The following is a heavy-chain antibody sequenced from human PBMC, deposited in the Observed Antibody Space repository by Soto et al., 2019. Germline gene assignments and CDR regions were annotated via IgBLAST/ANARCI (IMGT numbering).Heavy chain of an antibody. D-gene: IGHD4-4*01. CDR1: GGTFSSYA. J-gene: IGHJ4*02. CDR2: IIPIFGTA. CDR3: SRKLYTETSPTHFDY. Sequence: QVQLVQSGAEVKKPGSSVKVSCKASGGTFSSYAISWVRQAPGQGLEWMGGIIPIFGTANYAQKLQGRVTITAEESTSTAYMELSSRRSEDTAVYYCSRKLYTETSPTHFDYWGQGTLVTVSS. V-gene: IGHV1-69*01.